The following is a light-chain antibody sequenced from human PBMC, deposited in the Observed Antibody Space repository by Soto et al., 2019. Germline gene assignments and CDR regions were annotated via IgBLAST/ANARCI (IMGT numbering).Light chain of an antibody. CDR2: GAS. Sequence: EIVLTQSPGTLSLSPGERATLNCRASQSVRSSYLAWYQQQPGQAPRLLIHGASRRATGIPDRFSGSGSGTDFTLTITRLEPEDFAVYFCQQYCDMWTFGQGTKVEIK. CDR3: QQYCDMWT. J-gene: IGKJ1*01. V-gene: IGKV3-20*01. CDR1: QSVRSSY.